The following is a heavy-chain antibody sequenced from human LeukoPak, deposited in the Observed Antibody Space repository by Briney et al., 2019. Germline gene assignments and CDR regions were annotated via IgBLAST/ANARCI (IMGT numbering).Heavy chain of an antibody. CDR2: IDTSGTYI. Sequence: GGSLRLSCAASGFTFSTYSMNWVRQAPGKGLEWVSFIDTSGTYIYYGESMKGRFTISRDNAKNSLYLQMNGLRAEDTAVYYCAGGRSITLLRGVAMSDGFDIWGQGTMVAVSS. CDR3: AGGRSITLLRGVAMSDGFDI. D-gene: IGHD3-10*01. CDR1: GFTFSTYS. J-gene: IGHJ3*02. V-gene: IGHV3-21*01.